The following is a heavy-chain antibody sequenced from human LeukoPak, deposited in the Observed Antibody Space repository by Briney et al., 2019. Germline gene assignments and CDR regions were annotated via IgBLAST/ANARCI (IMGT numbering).Heavy chain of an antibody. CDR2: ISGSGGST. CDR1: GFTFSSYA. CDR3: ARDVTIFGVVQEDYYYYYMDV. Sequence: GGSLRLSCAASGFTFSSYAMSWVRQAPGKGLEWVSAISGSGGSTYYADSVKGRFTISRDNSKNTLYLQMNSLRAEDTAVYYCARDVTIFGVVQEDYYYYYMDVWGKGTTVTVSS. J-gene: IGHJ6*03. V-gene: IGHV3-23*01. D-gene: IGHD3-3*01.